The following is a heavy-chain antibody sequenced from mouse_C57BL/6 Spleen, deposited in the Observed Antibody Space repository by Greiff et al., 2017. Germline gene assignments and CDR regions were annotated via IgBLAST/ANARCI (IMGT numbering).Heavy chain of an antibody. J-gene: IGHJ2*01. Sequence: QVQLQQPGAELVKPGASVKLSCKASGYTFTSYWMHWVKQRPGQGLEWIGMIHPNSGSTNYNEKFKSKATLTVDKSSSTAYMQLSSLTSEDSAVYYCASVTTVERDYFDYWGQGTTLTVSS. CDR2: IHPNSGST. D-gene: IGHD1-1*01. CDR3: ASVTTVERDYFDY. CDR1: GYTFTSYW. V-gene: IGHV1-64*01.